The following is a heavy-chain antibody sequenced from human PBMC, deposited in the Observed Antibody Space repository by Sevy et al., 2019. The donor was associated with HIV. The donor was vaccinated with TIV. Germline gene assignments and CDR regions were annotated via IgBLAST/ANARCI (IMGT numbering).Heavy chain of an antibody. Sequence: GGSLRLSCEASGFTFSSHWMQWVRQVAGKWLEWLSRINSDGIVRVYADSVKGRFIISRDNAKNTVYLQMNNLRAEDTAVYYCVRAGTSVYEYYMDVWGKGATVTVSS. CDR1: GFTFSSHW. V-gene: IGHV3-74*01. CDR2: INSDGIVR. J-gene: IGHJ6*03. CDR3: VRAGTSVYEYYMDV. D-gene: IGHD3-22*01.